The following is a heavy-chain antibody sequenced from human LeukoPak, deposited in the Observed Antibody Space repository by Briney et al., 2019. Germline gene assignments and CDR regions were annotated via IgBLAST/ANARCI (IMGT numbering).Heavy chain of an antibody. CDR2: INTKTGNS. J-gene: IGHJ3*02. CDR3: ARSGFWTDHPDFDI. Sequence: ASVTVSCKASGYTFTIYAMYWVRQAPAQGLGRVGLINTKTGNSIYFQGFTGRFVFSLDTSVTTAYLQINSLKDEDTAIYYCARSGFWTDHPDFDIWGQATMVTVSS. D-gene: IGHD3/OR15-3a*01. CDR1: GYTFTIYA. V-gene: IGHV7-4-1*02.